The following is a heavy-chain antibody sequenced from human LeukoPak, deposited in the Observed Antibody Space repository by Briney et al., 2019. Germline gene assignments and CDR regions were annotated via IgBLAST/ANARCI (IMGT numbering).Heavy chain of an antibody. CDR2: IYHSGST. CDR1: GGSISSSSYY. J-gene: IGHJ4*02. CDR3: ARQGPRIAVAVEIPFDY. V-gene: IGHV4-39*01. D-gene: IGHD6-19*01. Sequence: SETLSLTCTVSGGSISSSSYYWGWIRQPPGKGLEWIGSIYHSGSTYYNPSLKSRVTISVDTSKNQFSLKLSSVTAADTAVYYCARQGPRIAVAVEIPFDYWGQGTLVTVSS.